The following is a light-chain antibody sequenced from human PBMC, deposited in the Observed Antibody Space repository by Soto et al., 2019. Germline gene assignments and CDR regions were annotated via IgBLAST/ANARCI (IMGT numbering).Light chain of an antibody. J-gene: IGKJ2*01. CDR3: QHYYSTPYT. CDR1: QILYGSSNKNY. V-gene: IGKV4-1*01. Sequence: DIVMTQSPDSLAVSLGARATINCKSSQILYGSSNKNYLAWYQQKPGQPPKLLIYWASTRESGVPDRFSGSGSGTDFTLTISSLQAEDVAVYYCQHYYSTPYTFGQGTKLEIK. CDR2: WAS.